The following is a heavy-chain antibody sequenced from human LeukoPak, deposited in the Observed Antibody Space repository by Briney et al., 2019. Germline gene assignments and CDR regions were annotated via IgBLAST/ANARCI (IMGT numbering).Heavy chain of an antibody. Sequence: GASVKVSCKASGYTFTGYYMHWVRQAPGQGLEWMGWINPNSGGTNYAQKFQGWVTMNRDTSISTAYMELSRLRSDDTAVYYCARDAWEGIAAAGEPRFDPWGQGTLVTVSS. J-gene: IGHJ5*02. CDR3: ARDAWEGIAAAGEPRFDP. V-gene: IGHV1-2*04. CDR1: GYTFTGYY. D-gene: IGHD6-13*01. CDR2: INPNSGGT.